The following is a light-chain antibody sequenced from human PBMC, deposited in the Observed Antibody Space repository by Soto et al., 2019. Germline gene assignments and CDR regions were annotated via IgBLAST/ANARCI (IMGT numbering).Light chain of an antibody. J-gene: IGKJ1*01. CDR1: QSVSSRN. CDR3: QQYGSSPYWT. V-gene: IGKV3-20*01. Sequence: EIVLTQSPGTLSLSPGERATLSCRASQSVSSRNLAWYQQKPGQTPRLLIYGATSRATGIPDRFSGSGSGTDFTPTISRLEPEDFAVYYCQQYGSSPYWTFGQGTKVQIK. CDR2: GAT.